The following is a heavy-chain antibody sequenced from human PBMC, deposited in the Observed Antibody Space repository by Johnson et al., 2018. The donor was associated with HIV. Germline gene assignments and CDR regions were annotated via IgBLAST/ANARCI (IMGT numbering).Heavy chain of an antibody. D-gene: IGHD2-8*02. CDR1: GFTFDDYA. CDR2: ISWNSGSI. J-gene: IGHJ3*02. Sequence: QLVESGGGLVQPGRSLRLSCAASGFTFDDYAMHWVRQAPGKGLEWVSGISWNSGSIGYADSVKGRFTISRDNAKNSLYLQMNSLRVEDTAVYYCARDPGGCLGAFDIWGQGTIVTVSS. CDR3: ARDPGGCLGAFDI. V-gene: IGHV3-9*01.